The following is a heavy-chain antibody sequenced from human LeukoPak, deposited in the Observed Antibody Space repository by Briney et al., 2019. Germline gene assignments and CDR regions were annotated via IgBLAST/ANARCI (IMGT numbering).Heavy chain of an antibody. Sequence: GGSLRLSCAASGFTFESYSMNWVRQAPGKGLEWVGFIRSRDYGGTTDYAASVKGRFTISRDESKGITYLQMNSLKAEDTAVYYCARGLKTVGASAFAYWGQGTLVTVSS. CDR1: GFTFESYS. CDR3: ARGLKTVGASAFAY. J-gene: IGHJ4*02. V-gene: IGHV3-49*02. CDR2: IRSRDYGGTT. D-gene: IGHD1-26*01.